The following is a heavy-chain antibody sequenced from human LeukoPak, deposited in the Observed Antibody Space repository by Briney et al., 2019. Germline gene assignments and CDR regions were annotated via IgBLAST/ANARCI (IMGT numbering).Heavy chain of an antibody. Sequence: PSETLSLTCAVYGXSFSNYYWTWIRRPPGKGLEWIGEINHSGSTNYNPSLKSRVTISVDASKNQFSLKLSSVTAADTAVYYCALDFWRGSVITNYWGQGTLVTVSS. J-gene: IGHJ4*02. CDR3: ALDFWRGSVITNY. CDR1: GXSFSNYY. V-gene: IGHV4-34*01. CDR2: INHSGST. D-gene: IGHD3-3*01.